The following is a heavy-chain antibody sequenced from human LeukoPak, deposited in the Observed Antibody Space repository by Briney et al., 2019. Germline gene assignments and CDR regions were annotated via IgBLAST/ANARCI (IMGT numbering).Heavy chain of an antibody. CDR1: GGSFSGYY. Sequence: TSETLSLTCAVYGGSFSGYYWSWIRQPPGKGLEWIGEINHSGSTNYNPSLKSRVTISVDTSKNQFSLKLSSVTAADTAVYYCASIYYFDYWGQGTLVTVSS. V-gene: IGHV4-34*01. CDR2: INHSGST. J-gene: IGHJ4*02. CDR3: ASIYYFDY.